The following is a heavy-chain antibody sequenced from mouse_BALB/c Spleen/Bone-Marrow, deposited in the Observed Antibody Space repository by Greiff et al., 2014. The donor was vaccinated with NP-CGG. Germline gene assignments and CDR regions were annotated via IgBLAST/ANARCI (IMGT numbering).Heavy chain of an antibody. V-gene: IGHV5-6-5*01. CDR1: GFTFSNYA. Sequence: EVQVVESGGDLVKPGGSLKPSCAASGFTFSNYAMSWVRQTPEKRLKWVASISSAGSTYYPDSVRGRFTISRDSARNILYLQMSSLRSEDSAMYYCVRWTTYPLMDYWGQGTSVTVSS. J-gene: IGHJ4*01. D-gene: IGHD5-5*01. CDR3: VRWTTYPLMDY. CDR2: ISSAGST.